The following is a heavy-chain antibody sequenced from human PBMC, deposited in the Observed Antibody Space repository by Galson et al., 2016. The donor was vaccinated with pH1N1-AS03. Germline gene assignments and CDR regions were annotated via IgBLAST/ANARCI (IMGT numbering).Heavy chain of an antibody. Sequence: SVKVSCKASGYTFTGYYMHWVRQAPGQGLEWMGWINPNSGGTNYAQKFQGRVTMTRDTSISTAYMELSRLSSGDTAVYYCAISHPAYDSSGYYYDYWGQGTLVTVSS. CDR3: AISHPAYDSSGYYYDY. CDR2: INPNSGGT. J-gene: IGHJ4*02. D-gene: IGHD3-22*01. V-gene: IGHV1-2*02. CDR1: GYTFTGYY.